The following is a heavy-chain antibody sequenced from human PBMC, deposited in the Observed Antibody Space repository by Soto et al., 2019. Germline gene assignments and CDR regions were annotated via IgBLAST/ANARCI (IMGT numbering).Heavy chain of an antibody. Sequence: PGGSLRLSCAASGFTFSDYWIHWVRQVPGKGLVWVSRIKGDETSTNYADSVKGRFTISRYNTKNTLYLQMNSLRAEDTAVYYCARGDYYCTGREAFDIWGQGTMVTV. D-gene: IGHD3-10*01. V-gene: IGHV3-74*01. CDR2: IKGDETST. J-gene: IGHJ3*02. CDR1: GFTFSDYW. CDR3: ARGDYYCTGREAFDI.